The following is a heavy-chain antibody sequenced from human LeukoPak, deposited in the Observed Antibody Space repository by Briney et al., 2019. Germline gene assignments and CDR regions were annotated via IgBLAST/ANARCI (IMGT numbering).Heavy chain of an antibody. CDR3: ARDGGVGADGKLDY. Sequence: ASVKVPCKASGYTLSSYYMHWVRQAPGQGLEWMGIINPSGGSTSYAQKFQGRVTMTRDTSTSTVYMELSSLRSEDTAVYYCARDGGVGADGKLDYWGQGTLVTVSS. V-gene: IGHV1-46*01. CDR2: INPSGGST. J-gene: IGHJ4*02. D-gene: IGHD1-26*01. CDR1: GYTLSSYY.